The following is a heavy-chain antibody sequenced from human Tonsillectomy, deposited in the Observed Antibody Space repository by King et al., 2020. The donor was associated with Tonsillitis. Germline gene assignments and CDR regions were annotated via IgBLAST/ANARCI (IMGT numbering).Heavy chain of an antibody. CDR3: ARGPEEEQQLVGDWFDP. CDR1: GGSFSGYY. Sequence: QVQLQQWGAGLLKPSETLSLTCAVYGGSFSGYYWSWIRQPPGKGLDWIGEINHSGSTNYNPSLKSRVTISEDTPKNHFSLTLSSVTAADTAVYYCARGPEEEQQLVGDWFDPWGQGTLVTVSS. CDR2: INHSGST. D-gene: IGHD6-13*01. J-gene: IGHJ5*02. V-gene: IGHV4-34*01.